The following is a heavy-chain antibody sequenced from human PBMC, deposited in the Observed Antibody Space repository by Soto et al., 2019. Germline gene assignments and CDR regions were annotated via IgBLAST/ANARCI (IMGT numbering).Heavy chain of an antibody. CDR3: TVDTAISFSLSSFDY. J-gene: IGHJ4*02. D-gene: IGHD5-18*01. V-gene: IGHV3-30-3*01. CDR1: GFTFSSYA. Sequence: QVQLVESGGGVVQPGRSLRLSCAASGFTFSSYAMHWVRQAPGKGLEWVAVISYDGSNKYYADSVKGRFTISRDNSKNMLYLHMNSLRAEGTAVYYCTVDTAISFSLSSFDYWGQGTLVIVSS. CDR2: ISYDGSNK.